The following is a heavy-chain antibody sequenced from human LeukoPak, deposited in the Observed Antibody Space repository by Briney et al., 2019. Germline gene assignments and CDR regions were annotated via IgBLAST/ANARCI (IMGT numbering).Heavy chain of an antibody. V-gene: IGHV3-73*01. J-gene: IGHJ3*02. CDR2: IRSKAHSYAT. D-gene: IGHD3-22*01. CDR3: TRHGGRDYYDSSEDAFDI. Sequence: PGGSLRLSCAASGFTFSGSAMHWVRQASGKGLEWVGRIRSKAHSYATAYAASVKGRFTISRDDSKNTAHLQMNSLKTEDTAVYCCTRHGGRDYYDSSEDAFDIWGQGTMVTVSS. CDR1: GFTFSGSA.